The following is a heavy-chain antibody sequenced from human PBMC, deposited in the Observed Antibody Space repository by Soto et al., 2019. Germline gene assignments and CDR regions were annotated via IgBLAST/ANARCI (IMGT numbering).Heavy chain of an antibody. V-gene: IGHV3-7*01. D-gene: IGHD2-2*01. CDR3: AREKKTLVVVPAATGGAPGYYYYYMDV. Sequence: GGSLRLSCAASGFTFSSYWMSWVRQAPGKGLEWVANIKQDGSEKYYVDSVKGRFTISRDNAKNSLYLQMNSLRAEDTAVYYCAREKKTLVVVPAATGGAPGYYYYYMDVWGKGTTVTVSS. CDR2: IKQDGSEK. J-gene: IGHJ6*03. CDR1: GFTFSSYW.